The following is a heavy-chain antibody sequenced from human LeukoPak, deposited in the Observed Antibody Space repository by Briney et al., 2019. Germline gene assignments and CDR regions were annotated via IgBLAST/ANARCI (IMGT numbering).Heavy chain of an antibody. Sequence: GGSLRLSCSASGFTFKYYSMNWVRQAPGKGLEWVSYISSSSVTIYYADSVKGRFTISRDDTKNSLFLQMNSLRAEDMAVYYTARCIFLSVGVGEFFWDDLWGQGTLVTVSS. D-gene: IGHD3-10*01. CDR1: GFTFKYYS. CDR2: ISSSSVTI. CDR3: ARCIFLSVGVGEFFWDDL. J-gene: IGHJ5*02. V-gene: IGHV3-48*01.